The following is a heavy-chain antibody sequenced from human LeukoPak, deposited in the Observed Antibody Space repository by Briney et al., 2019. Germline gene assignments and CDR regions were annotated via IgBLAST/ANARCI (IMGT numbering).Heavy chain of an antibody. CDR1: GFTFSSFA. CDR2: ISGSGHST. CDR3: AKARTYCDTSGSHSFDY. D-gene: IGHD3-22*01. J-gene: IGHJ4*02. V-gene: IGHV3-23*01. Sequence: GGSLRLSCAASGFTFSSFAMSWVRQAPGKGLEWVSAISGSGHSTYYADSVKGRFTISRDNSKNTLYLQLNSLRAEDTAVYYCAKARTYCDTSGSHSFDYWGQGSLVTVSS.